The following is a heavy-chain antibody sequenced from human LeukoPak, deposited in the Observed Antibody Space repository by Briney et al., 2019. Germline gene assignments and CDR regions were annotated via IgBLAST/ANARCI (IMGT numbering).Heavy chain of an antibody. CDR3: ARMDWDIVVVPAAFFDY. CDR1: GFTFSRYS. J-gene: IGHJ4*02. Sequence: GGSLRLSCAASGFTFSRYSMNWVRQAPGKGLEWVSYISSSSSTIYYADSVKGRFTISRDNAKNSLYLQMNSLRAEDTAVYYCARMDWDIVVVPAAFFDYWGQGTLVTVSS. D-gene: IGHD2-2*01. V-gene: IGHV3-48*01. CDR2: ISSSSSTI.